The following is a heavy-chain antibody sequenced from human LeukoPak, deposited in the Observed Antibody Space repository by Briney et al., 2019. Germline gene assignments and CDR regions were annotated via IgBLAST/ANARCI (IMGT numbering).Heavy chain of an antibody. CDR2: INPAGTET. CDR3: ARFWYVAAVDL. J-gene: IGHJ4*02. Sequence: GGSLRLSCAASGFSFSAYWKTWVRQAPGTGLEWVANINPAGTETYYVDPVKGRFTISRDNAKNLLYLQMNSLRAEDTAVYYCARFWYVAAVDLWGQGTLVTVSS. D-gene: IGHD2-15*01. V-gene: IGHV3-7*01. CDR1: GFSFSAYW.